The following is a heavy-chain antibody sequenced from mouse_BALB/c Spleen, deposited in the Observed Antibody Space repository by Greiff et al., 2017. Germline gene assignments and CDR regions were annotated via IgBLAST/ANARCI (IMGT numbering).Heavy chain of an antibody. CDR1: GFTFSSFG. Sequence: EVNVVESGGGLVQPGGSRKLSCAASGFTFSSFGMHWVRQAPEKGLEWVAYISSGSSTIYYADTVKGRFTISRDNPKNTLFLQMTSLRSEDTAMYYCARAPPRAYAMDYWGQGTSVTVSS. CDR3: ARAPPRAYAMDY. CDR2: ISSGSSTI. J-gene: IGHJ4*01. D-gene: IGHD3-3*01. V-gene: IGHV5-17*02.